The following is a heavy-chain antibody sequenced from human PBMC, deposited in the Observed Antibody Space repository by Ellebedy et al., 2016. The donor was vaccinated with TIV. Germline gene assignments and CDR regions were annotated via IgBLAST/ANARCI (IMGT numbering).Heavy chain of an antibody. CDR2: INPDSGGT. CDR1: GYTFTANY. D-gene: IGHD1-1*01. Sequence: ASVKVSCKASGYTFTANYVHWVRQAPGQSLEWMGWINPDSGGTNFAQNFQGRVSMTRDASINTVYMQLTRLQSDDTAVYYCARVRRGSSGKDVWGQGTTVTVSS. J-gene: IGHJ6*02. CDR3: ARVRRGSSGKDV. V-gene: IGHV1-2*02.